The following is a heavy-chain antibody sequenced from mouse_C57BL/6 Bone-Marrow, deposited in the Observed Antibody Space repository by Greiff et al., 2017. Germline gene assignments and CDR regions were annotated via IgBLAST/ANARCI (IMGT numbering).Heavy chain of an antibody. V-gene: IGHV1-59*01. J-gene: IGHJ2*01. D-gene: IGHD5-5*01. Sequence: VQLQQSGAELARPGTSVKLSCKASGYTFTSYCMRWVKQRPGQGLEWIGEIDPSDSNTYYNQKFKGKATLTADKSSSTAYMQLSSLTSEDSAVYYCGSYRTTLDYWGQGTTLTVSS. CDR1: GYTFTSYC. CDR2: IDPSDSNT. CDR3: GSYRTTLDY.